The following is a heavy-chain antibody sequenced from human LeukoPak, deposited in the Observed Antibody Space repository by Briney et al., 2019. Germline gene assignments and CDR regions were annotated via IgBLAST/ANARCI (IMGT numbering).Heavy chain of an antibody. CDR1: GFTFSNYE. V-gene: IGHV3-48*03. J-gene: IGHJ4*02. CDR3: SSSTAIGY. CDR2: ISSSGRTI. Sequence: GGSLRLSCAASGFTFSNYEMNWVRQAPGKGLEWVSYISSSGRTIYYADSVKGRFTISRDNAKNSLYLQMSSLRTEDTAVYYCSSSTAIGYWGQGTLVSVSS.